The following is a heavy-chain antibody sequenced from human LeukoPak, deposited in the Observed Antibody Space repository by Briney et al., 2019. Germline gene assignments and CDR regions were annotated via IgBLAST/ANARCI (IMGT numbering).Heavy chain of an antibody. CDR1: GFTFSNFE. Sequence: GGSLRLSCAASGFTFSNFEMNWVRQAPGKGLEWVSYISTSGSTIYYADSVGGRFTIYRDNAKSSLYLQMNSLRAEDTAVYYCAREGPYSSSWYVWYFDYWGQGTLATVSS. J-gene: IGHJ4*02. CDR2: ISTSGSTI. D-gene: IGHD6-13*01. CDR3: AREGPYSSSWYVWYFDY. V-gene: IGHV3-48*03.